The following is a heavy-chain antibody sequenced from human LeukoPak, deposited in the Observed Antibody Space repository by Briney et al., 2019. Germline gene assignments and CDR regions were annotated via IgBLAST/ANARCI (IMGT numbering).Heavy chain of an antibody. J-gene: IGHJ4*02. Sequence: SVKVSCKASGGTFSSYAISWVRQAPGQGLEWMGRIIPILGIANYAQKFQGRVTITADKSTSTAYMELSSLRSEDTAVYYCARVEKKKGYCTNGVRYTDYWGQGTLVTVSS. D-gene: IGHD2-8*01. CDR3: ARVEKKKGYCTNGVRYTDY. CDR2: IIPILGIA. CDR1: GGTFSSYA. V-gene: IGHV1-69*04.